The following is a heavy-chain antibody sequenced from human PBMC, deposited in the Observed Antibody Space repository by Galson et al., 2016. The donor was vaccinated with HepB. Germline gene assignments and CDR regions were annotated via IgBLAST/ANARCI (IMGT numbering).Heavy chain of an antibody. D-gene: IGHD6-25*01. CDR3: ARKAARAGAIDY. V-gene: IGHV3-30*04. CDR2: ISFDGSTT. Sequence: SLRLSCAASGFTFSHCPIYWVRQAPGEGLEGVAVISFDGSTTFYADSVKGRFTISRDNSKNTLYMQMNSLRTGDTAVYFCARKAARAGAIDYWGQGTLVTASS. J-gene: IGHJ4*02. CDR1: GFTFSHCP.